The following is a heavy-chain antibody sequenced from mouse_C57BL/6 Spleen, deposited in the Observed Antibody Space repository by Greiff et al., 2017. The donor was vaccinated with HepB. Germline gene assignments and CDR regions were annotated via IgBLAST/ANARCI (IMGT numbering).Heavy chain of an antibody. CDR2: INPNNGGT. J-gene: IGHJ3*01. CDR3: ARCLTRDWFAY. V-gene: IGHV1-26*01. D-gene: IGHD2-12*01. CDR1: GYKFTDYY. Sequence: VQLQQSGPELVKPGASVKISCKASGYKFTDYYMNWVKQSHGKSLEWIGDINPNNGGTSYNQKFKGKATLTVDKSSSTAYMELRSLTSEDSAVYYCARCLTRDWFAYWGQGTLVTVFA.